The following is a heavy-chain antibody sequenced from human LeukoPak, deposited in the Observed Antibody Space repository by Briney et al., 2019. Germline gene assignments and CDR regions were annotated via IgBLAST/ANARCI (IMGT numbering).Heavy chain of an antibody. CDR1: GYTLTELS. Sequence: GASVEVSCKVSGYTLTELSMHCVRQARGKGLEGRGGFDPEDGETIYAQKFEGRVTMTEDTSTDTASMELSSLRSEDPAVYYCATDGLVPAAFDYWGQGTLVTVSS. D-gene: IGHD2-2*01. CDR3: ATDGLVPAAFDY. V-gene: IGHV1-24*01. CDR2: FDPEDGET. J-gene: IGHJ4*02.